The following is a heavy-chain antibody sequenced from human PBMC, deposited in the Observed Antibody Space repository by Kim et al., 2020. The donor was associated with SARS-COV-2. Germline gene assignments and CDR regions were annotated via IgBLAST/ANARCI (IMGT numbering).Heavy chain of an antibody. CDR2: IYYSGST. CDR1: GGSISSSSYY. CDR3: ARQQENYYDSSGYYPNDAFDI. D-gene: IGHD3-22*01. Sequence: SETLSLTCTVSGGSISSSSYYWGWIRQPPGKGLEWIGSIYYSGSTYYNPSLKSRVTISVDTSKNQFSLKLSSVTAADTAVYYCARQQENYYDSSGYYPNDAFDIWGQGTMVTVSS. V-gene: IGHV4-39*01. J-gene: IGHJ3*02.